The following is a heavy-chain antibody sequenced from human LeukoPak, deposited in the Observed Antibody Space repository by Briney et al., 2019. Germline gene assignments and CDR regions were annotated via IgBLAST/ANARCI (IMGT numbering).Heavy chain of an antibody. J-gene: IGHJ4*02. CDR2: IIPIFGTA. D-gene: IGHD5-12*01. V-gene: IGHV1-69*13. CDR1: GGTFSSYA. Sequence: RASVNVSCKASGGTFSSYAISWVRQAPGQGLEWMGGIIPIFGTANYAQKFQGRVTITADESTSTAYMELSSLRSEDTAVYYCARESRGYSGYDSNYFDYWGQGTLVTVSS. CDR3: ARESRGYSGYDSNYFDY.